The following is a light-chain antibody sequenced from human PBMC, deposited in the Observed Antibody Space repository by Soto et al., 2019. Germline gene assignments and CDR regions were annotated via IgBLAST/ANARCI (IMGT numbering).Light chain of an antibody. CDR3: CSYAGRSTWDVV. CDR2: EGF. Sequence: QSVLTQPASLPGSPGQSITISCTGTSSDVGGSGLVSWYQFHPGKAPKLLIFEGFKRPSGLSNRFSGSKSGSTASLTISGLQAEDEADYYCCSYAGRSTWDVVFGGGTKLTGL. CDR1: SSDVGGSGL. V-gene: IGLV2-23*01. J-gene: IGLJ2*01.